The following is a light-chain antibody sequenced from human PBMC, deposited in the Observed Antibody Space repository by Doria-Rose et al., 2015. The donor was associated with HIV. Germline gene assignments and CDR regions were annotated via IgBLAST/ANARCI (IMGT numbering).Light chain of an antibody. CDR2: WAS. Sequence: DIRLTQSPESLGMSLGERATLNCKSNQSLLYTSKNYLAWYQQKPGQPPKLLIYWASTRQSEVPARFSGSGSGTDFTLAISSLEAEDVAVYYCQQYYDTPSFGPGTTVDIK. CDR1: QSLLYTSKNY. V-gene: IGKV4-1*01. CDR3: QQYYDTPS. J-gene: IGKJ3*01.